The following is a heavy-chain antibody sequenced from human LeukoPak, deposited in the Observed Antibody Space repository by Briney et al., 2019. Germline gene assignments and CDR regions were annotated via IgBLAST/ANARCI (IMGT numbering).Heavy chain of an antibody. D-gene: IGHD5-12*01. CDR2: IYYSGST. J-gene: IGHJ4*02. CDR1: GGSISSYY. CDR3: ARDAFGGYAPYFDY. Sequence: SSETLSLTCTVSGGSISSYYWSWIRQPPGKGLEWIGYIYYSGSTNYNPSLKSRVTISVDTSKNQFSLKLSSVTAADTAVYYCARDAFGGYAPYFDYWGQEILVTVSS. V-gene: IGHV4-59*01.